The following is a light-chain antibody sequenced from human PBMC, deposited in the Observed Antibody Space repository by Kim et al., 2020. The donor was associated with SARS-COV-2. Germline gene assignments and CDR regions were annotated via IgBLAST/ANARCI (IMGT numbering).Light chain of an antibody. Sequence: QLVLTQSSSASASLGSSVKLTCTLSSVHSGFIIAWHQQQPGKAPRYLMKLESSGTYNKGSRVPDRFSGSSSGADRYLTISNLQSEDEADYYCESWNSNTRVFGGGTQLTVL. J-gene: IGLJ3*02. CDR1: SVHSGFI. CDR2: LESSGTY. CDR3: ESWNSNTRV. V-gene: IGLV4-60*03.